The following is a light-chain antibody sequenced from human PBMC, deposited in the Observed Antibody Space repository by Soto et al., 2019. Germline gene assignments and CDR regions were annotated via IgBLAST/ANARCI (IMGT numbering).Light chain of an antibody. CDR2: EVS. V-gene: IGLV2-8*01. CDR3: SSYAGSNNWV. J-gene: IGLJ3*02. Sequence: QAVLTQPPSASGSPGQSVTISCTGTSSDVGDYNYVSWYQQYPGKAPKLMIYEVSKWPSGVPDRFSGSKSGNTASLTVSGLQAEDEADYYCSSYAGSNNWVFGGGTKLTVL. CDR1: SSDVGDYNY.